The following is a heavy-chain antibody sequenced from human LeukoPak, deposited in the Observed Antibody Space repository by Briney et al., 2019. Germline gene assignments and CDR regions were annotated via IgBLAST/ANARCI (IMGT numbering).Heavy chain of an antibody. D-gene: IGHD5-12*01. Sequence: GGSLRLSCAASGFIFNSHAMSWVRQAPGKGLEWVSGISGSGGSTYHADSVKGRFTISRDNSKNTLYLQMNSLRAEDTAVYYCARELVAGDQYGMDVWGQGTTVTVSS. V-gene: IGHV3-23*01. CDR1: GFIFNSHA. CDR2: ISGSGGST. J-gene: IGHJ6*02. CDR3: ARELVAGDQYGMDV.